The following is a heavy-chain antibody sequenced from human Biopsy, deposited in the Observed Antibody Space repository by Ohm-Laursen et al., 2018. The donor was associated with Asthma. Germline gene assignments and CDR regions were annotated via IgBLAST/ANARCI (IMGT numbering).Heavy chain of an antibody. D-gene: IGHD6-19*01. CDR1: GGTFSNFA. Sequence: SSLKVACKAPGGTFSNFAISWVRQAPGQGLEWLGGIMTVFGTTNYAQKFQGRVTITADESTSTAYMEVTSLRSEDTAIYYCARCQVGYSSGWSLLLKKIYYSGMDVWGQGTAVTVSS. J-gene: IGHJ6*02. CDR2: IMTVFGTT. CDR3: ARCQVGYSSGWSLLLKKIYYSGMDV. V-gene: IGHV1-69*01.